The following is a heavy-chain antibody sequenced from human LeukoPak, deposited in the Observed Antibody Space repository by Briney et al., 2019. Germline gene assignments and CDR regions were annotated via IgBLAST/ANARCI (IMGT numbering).Heavy chain of an antibody. CDR2: IYYSGST. D-gene: IGHD4-17*01. CDR3: AKGMGDYIIY. J-gene: IGHJ4*02. V-gene: IGHV4-59*01. CDR1: GGSISSYY. Sequence: PSETLSLTCTVSGGSISSYYWSWIRQPPGKGLEWIGYIYYSGSTNYNPSLKSRVTISVDTSKNQFSLRLSSVTAADPAVYYCAKGMGDYIIYWGQGTLVTVSS.